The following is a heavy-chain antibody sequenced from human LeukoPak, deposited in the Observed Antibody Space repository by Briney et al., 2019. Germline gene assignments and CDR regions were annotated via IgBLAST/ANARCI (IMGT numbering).Heavy chain of an antibody. CDR3: ARGYSGYFYY. J-gene: IGHJ4*02. D-gene: IGHD5-12*01. CDR2: IWYDGSNK. Sequence: PGRSLRLSCAASGFIFSSYGMHWVRQAPGKGLERVAVIWYDGSNKYYADSVKGRFTISRDNAKNTLYLQMNSLRAEDTAVYYCARGYSGYFYYWGQGTLVTVSS. V-gene: IGHV3-33*03. CDR1: GFIFSSYG.